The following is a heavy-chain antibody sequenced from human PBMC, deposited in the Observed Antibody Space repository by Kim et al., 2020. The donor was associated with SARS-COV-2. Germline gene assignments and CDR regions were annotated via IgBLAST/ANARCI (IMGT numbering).Heavy chain of an antibody. CDR3: ARKTRGAWGVDV. CDR1: GYSFTTYG. CDR2: INTNTGNP. J-gene: IGHJ6*02. Sequence: ASVKVSCKASGYSFTTYGMHWVRQAPGQGLEWMGWINTNTGNPTYGQDFTGRIVFSLDTSVSTAYLQISSLKAEDSALYYCARKTRGAWGVDVWGQGTTVIVSS. V-gene: IGHV7-4-1*02. D-gene: IGHD3-10*01.